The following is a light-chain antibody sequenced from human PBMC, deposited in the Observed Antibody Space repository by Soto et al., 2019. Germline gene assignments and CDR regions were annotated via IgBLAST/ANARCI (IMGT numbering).Light chain of an antibody. V-gene: IGKV3-15*01. CDR2: GAS. J-gene: IGKJ3*01. CDR1: QSIGTN. Sequence: ERVMTQSPATLSVSPGERATLSCRASQSIGTNLAWYQQKPGQAPRRLIYGASTRANGVPARFSGSVSGTEFTLTISSLQSEDFAVYYCQQYNKWPLFTFGPGTKVDIK. CDR3: QQYNKWPLFT.